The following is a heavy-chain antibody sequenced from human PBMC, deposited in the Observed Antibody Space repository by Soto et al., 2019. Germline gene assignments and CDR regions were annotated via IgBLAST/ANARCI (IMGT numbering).Heavy chain of an antibody. CDR2: INAGNGNT. J-gene: IGHJ6*02. Sequence: EASVKVSCKASGYTFTSYAMHWVRQAPGQRLEWMGWINAGNGNTKYSQKFQGRVTITRDTSASTAYMELSSLRSEDTAAYYCARIAPDDRGYYYYGMDVWGQGTTVTVSS. D-gene: IGHD1-1*01. CDR1: GYTFTSYA. CDR3: ARIAPDDRGYYYYGMDV. V-gene: IGHV1-3*01.